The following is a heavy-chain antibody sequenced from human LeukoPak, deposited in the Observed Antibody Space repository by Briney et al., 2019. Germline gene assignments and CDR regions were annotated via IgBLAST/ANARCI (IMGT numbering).Heavy chain of an antibody. CDR2: ISGSGGST. CDR1: GFTFSSYA. CDR3: ARRRYSVYDFDY. J-gene: IGHJ4*02. D-gene: IGHD5/OR15-5a*01. V-gene: IGHV3-23*01. Sequence: GGSLRLSCAASGFTFSSYAMSWVRQAPGKGLEWVSAISGSGGSTYYADSVKGRFTISRDNSKNTLYLQMNSLRAEDTAVYYCARRRYSVYDFDYWGQGTLVIVSS.